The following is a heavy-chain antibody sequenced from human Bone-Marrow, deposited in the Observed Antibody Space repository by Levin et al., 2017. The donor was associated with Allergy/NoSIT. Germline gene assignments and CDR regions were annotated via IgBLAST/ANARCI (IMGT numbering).Heavy chain of an antibody. CDR3: AARNIAWPQ. V-gene: IGHV3-53*01. CDR1: GFTIHNNY. J-gene: IGHJ4*02. Sequence: GGSLRLSCAVSGFTIHNNYMSWVRQAPGKGLEWVSLIYSGGGTYYADSVKGRFTISRDNSKNMLYLQMNSLRAEDTAVYYCAARNIAWPQWGQGSLVTVSS. CDR2: IYSGGGT. D-gene: IGHD6-13*01.